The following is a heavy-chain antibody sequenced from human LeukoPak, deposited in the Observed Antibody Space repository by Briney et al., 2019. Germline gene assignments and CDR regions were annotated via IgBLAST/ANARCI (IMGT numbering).Heavy chain of an antibody. Sequence: GRSLRLSCAASGFTFSSYAMHWVRQAPGKGLEWVAVISYDGSNKYYADSVKGRFTISRDNSKNMLYLQMNSLRAEDTAVYYCAREELIAARPHYYGMDVWGQGTTVTVSS. CDR2: ISYDGSNK. J-gene: IGHJ6*02. D-gene: IGHD6-6*01. CDR1: GFTFSSYA. V-gene: IGHV3-30-3*01. CDR3: AREELIAARPHYYGMDV.